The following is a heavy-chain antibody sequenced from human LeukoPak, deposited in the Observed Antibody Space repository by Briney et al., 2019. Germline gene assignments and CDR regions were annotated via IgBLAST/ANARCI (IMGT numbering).Heavy chain of an antibody. CDR3: AREYYDSSDYPRQHYFDY. D-gene: IGHD3-22*01. V-gene: IGHV3-33*01. CDR1: GFTFITYG. CDR2: IWYDGSYK. Sequence: GGSLRLSCAASGFTFITYGMHWVRQAPGKGLEWVALIWYDGSYKYYADSVKGRFTISRDNSKNTLYLQMDSLRAEDTAVYYCAREYYDSSDYPRQHYFDYWGQGTLVTVSS. J-gene: IGHJ4*02.